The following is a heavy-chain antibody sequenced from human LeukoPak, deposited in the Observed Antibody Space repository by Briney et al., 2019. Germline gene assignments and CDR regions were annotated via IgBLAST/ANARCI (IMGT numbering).Heavy chain of an antibody. D-gene: IGHD3-10*01. CDR1: GFTFSNYA. CDR2: IGDTGGTT. CDR3: AKDHGAGSYYNHPDY. J-gene: IGHJ4*02. V-gene: IGHV3-23*01. Sequence: TGGSLRLSCAASGFTFSNYAMSWVRQAPGKGLEWVSGIGDTGGTTFYADSVKGRFTISRDNSKNTLSLQMNSLRAEGTAVYYCAKDHGAGSYYNHPDYWGQGTLVTVSS.